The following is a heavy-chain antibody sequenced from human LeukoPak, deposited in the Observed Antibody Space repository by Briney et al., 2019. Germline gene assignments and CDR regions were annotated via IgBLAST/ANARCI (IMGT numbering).Heavy chain of an antibody. D-gene: IGHD1-14*01. Sequence: GGSLRLSCAASGFRFSSYEMSWVRQAPGRGLEWVSYIGNTGRTIYYVDSVKGRFTVSRDNAKNSLYLQMNSLRAEDTAIYYCVRGDRYFFDYWGQGTLVTVSS. CDR3: VRGDRYFFDY. J-gene: IGHJ4*02. CDR2: IGNTGRTI. CDR1: GFRFSSYE. V-gene: IGHV3-48*03.